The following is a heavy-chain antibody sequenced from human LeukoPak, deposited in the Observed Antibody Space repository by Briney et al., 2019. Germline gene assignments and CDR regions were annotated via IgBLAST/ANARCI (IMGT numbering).Heavy chain of an antibody. V-gene: IGHV5-51*01. CDR3: ARFVLPHATGLDP. Sequence: GESLTISCKASGYRFSSYWIGWVRQMPGKGLEWMGTIFPGDSDGRYSPSFQGQVTISADKSNNTALLQWSSLKTSDTAIYYCARFVLPHATGLDPWGQGTLVTVSS. J-gene: IGHJ5*02. CDR1: GYRFSSYW. CDR2: IFPGDSDG. D-gene: IGHD3-16*02.